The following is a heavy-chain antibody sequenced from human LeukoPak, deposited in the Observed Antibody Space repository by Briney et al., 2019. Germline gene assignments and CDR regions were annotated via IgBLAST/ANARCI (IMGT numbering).Heavy chain of an antibody. CDR2: INTNTGNP. J-gene: IGHJ5*02. CDR3: AMLPAGQRITMVRGVIITGDWFDP. V-gene: IGHV7-4-1*02. CDR1: GYTFTSYA. Sequence: ASVKVSCKASGYTFTSYAMNWVRQAPGQGLEWIGWINTNTGNPTYAQGFTGRFVFSLDTSVSTAYLQISSLKAEDTAVYYCAMLPAGQRITMVRGVIITGDWFDPWGQGTLVTVSS. D-gene: IGHD3-10*01.